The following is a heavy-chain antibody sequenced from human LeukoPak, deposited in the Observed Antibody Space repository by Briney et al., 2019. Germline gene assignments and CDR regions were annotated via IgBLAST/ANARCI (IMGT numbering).Heavy chain of an antibody. CDR2: IYYSGST. CDR1: SGSISSYY. J-gene: IGHJ4*02. D-gene: IGHD3-16*01. V-gene: IGHV4-59*01. Sequence: PSETLSLTCTVSSGSISSYYWSWIRQPPGKGLEWIGYIYYSGSTNYNPSLKSRVTISVDTSKTQFSLKLNSVTAADTAVYYCARLRASYFDYWGQGTLVTVSS. CDR3: ARLRASYFDY.